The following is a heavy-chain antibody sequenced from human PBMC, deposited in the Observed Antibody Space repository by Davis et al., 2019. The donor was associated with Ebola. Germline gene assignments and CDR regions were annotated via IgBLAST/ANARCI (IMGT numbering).Heavy chain of an antibody. J-gene: IGHJ4*02. CDR3: TTRGFDS. D-gene: IGHD3-10*01. V-gene: IGHV3-73*01. CDR1: GFTFSGSS. CDR2: IRTTAYNYAT. Sequence: GESLKISCAASGFTFSGSSMQWVRQASGKGLEWVGRIRTTAYNYATVYPASVKGRFTISRDDSKSMTYLQMNSLRVEDTAVYYCTTRGFDSWGQGTLVTVSS.